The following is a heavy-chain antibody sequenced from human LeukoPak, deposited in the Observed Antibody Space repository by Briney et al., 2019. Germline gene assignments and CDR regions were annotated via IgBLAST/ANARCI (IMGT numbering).Heavy chain of an antibody. CDR2: ISGSSGDT. CDR3: AKDLALYRRPYSGAYYSPVDS. V-gene: IGHV3-23*01. D-gene: IGHD1-26*01. J-gene: IGHJ4*02. CDR1: GFTFSNYA. Sequence: GGSLRLSCAASGFTFSNYAMSWVRQAPGKGLEWVSSISGSSGDTYYADSVKGRFSVSRNSSKNTLYLQMSSLRVEDTALYYCAKDLALYRRPYSGAYYSPVDSWGQGTMVTVSS.